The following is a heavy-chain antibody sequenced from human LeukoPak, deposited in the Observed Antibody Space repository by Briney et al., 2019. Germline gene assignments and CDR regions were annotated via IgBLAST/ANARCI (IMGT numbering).Heavy chain of an antibody. V-gene: IGHV1-8*01. CDR1: GYTFTSYD. CDR3: ARSLGSGYYYEFYFDY. Sequence: GASVKVSCKASGYTFTSYDINWVRQATGQGLEWMGWMNPNSGNTGYAQKFQGRVTMTRNTSISTAYMELSSLRSEDTAVYYCARSLGSGYYYEFYFDYWGQGTLVTVSS. J-gene: IGHJ4*02. D-gene: IGHD3-22*01. CDR2: MNPNSGNT.